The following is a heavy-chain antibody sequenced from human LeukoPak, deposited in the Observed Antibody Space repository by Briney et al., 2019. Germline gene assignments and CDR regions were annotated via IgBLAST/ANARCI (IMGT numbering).Heavy chain of an antibody. Sequence: ASVKVSCKASGYTFTGYYMHWVRRAPGQGLEWMGWINPNSGGTNYAQKFQGRVTMTRDTSISTAYMELSRLRSDDTAVYYCARESKADAFDIWGQGTMVIVSS. CDR3: ARESKADAFDI. J-gene: IGHJ3*02. CDR1: GYTFTGYY. V-gene: IGHV1-2*02. CDR2: INPNSGGT.